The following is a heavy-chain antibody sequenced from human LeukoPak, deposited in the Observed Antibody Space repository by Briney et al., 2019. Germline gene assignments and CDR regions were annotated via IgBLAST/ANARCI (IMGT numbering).Heavy chain of an antibody. CDR3: ARHYGYSYGPDY. J-gene: IGHJ4*02. D-gene: IGHD5-18*01. V-gene: IGHV4-59*08. Sequence: PSETLSVTCTVSGGSISTYYWSWIRQPPGHGLQWIGYVYYSGSTSYNPSLKSRVIISVDTSKNEFSLNVSSVTAADTAVYYCARHYGYSYGPDYWGQGTLVTVSS. CDR1: GGSISTYY. CDR2: VYYSGST.